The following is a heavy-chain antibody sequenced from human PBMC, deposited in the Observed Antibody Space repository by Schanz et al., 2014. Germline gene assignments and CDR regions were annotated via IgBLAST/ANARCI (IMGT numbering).Heavy chain of an antibody. CDR1: GFTFSSHW. D-gene: IGHD3-10*01. CDR3: VRDELLWFGEVLSLDY. Sequence: EVQLVESGGGLVQPGGSLRLSCAASGFTFSSHWMHWVRQDPGKGLVWVARINSVGSNTDYADSVTGRFTISRDNAKNTLYLQMSSLRAEDTALYYCVRDELLWFGEVLSLDYWGQGALVTVSS. CDR2: INSVGSNT. J-gene: IGHJ4*02. V-gene: IGHV3-74*01.